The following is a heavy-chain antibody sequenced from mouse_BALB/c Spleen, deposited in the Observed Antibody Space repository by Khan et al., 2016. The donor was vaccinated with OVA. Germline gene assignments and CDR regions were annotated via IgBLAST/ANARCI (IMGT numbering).Heavy chain of an antibody. Sequence: QVQLKQSGAELMKPGASVKISCKATGYTFSSYWIEWVKQRPGHGLEWIGEILPGSGSTNYNEKFKGKATFTADTSSNTAYMQLSSLTSEDSAVYSCATDGPFAYWGQGTLVTVSA. V-gene: IGHV1-9*01. J-gene: IGHJ3*01. CDR3: ATDGPFAY. D-gene: IGHD2-3*01. CDR1: GYTFSSYW. CDR2: ILPGSGST.